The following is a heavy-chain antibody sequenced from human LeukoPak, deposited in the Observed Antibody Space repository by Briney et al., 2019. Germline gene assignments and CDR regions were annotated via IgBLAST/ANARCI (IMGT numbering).Heavy chain of an antibody. J-gene: IGHJ4*02. CDR2: LYGDVNT. D-gene: IGHD3-16*01. V-gene: IGHV3-53*01. Sequence: PGGSLRLSCAASGFTVITNDMSWVRQPPGKGLEWVSVLYGDVNTKYADSVQGRFTISRDNSKKNPYFECKSLSPDETAVYYFARGVEPLAANTLAYWGQGTMVTVSS. CDR3: ARGVEPLAANTLAY. CDR1: GFTVITND.